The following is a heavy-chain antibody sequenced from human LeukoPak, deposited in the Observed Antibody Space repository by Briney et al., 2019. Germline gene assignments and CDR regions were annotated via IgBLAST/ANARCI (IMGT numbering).Heavy chain of an antibody. Sequence: PSQTLSLTCTVSGGSISSGSYYWSWIRQAAGKGLEWIGRIYTSGSTNYNPSLKSRVTISVDTSKNQFSLRLSSVTAADTAAYYCARHIVVVPAALDWYFDLWGRGTLVTVSS. CDR2: IYTSGST. D-gene: IGHD2-2*01. CDR3: ARHIVVVPAALDWYFDL. J-gene: IGHJ2*01. CDR1: GGSISSGSYY. V-gene: IGHV4-61*02.